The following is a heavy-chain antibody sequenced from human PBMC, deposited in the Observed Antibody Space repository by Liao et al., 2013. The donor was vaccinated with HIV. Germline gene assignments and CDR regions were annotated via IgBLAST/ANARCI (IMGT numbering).Heavy chain of an antibody. CDR2: IYMRGST. V-gene: IGHV4-61*02. Sequence: QVQLQESGPGLVKPSQTLSLTCTVSGGSISSGSYYWSWIRQPAGKGLEWIGRIYMRGSTNYNPSLKSRVTMSVDTSKNQFSLKLSSVTAADTAAYYCAREPIRLTGDFGHVVGFDYWGQGTLVTVSS. J-gene: IGHJ4*02. CDR3: AREPIRLTGDFGHVVGFDY. D-gene: IGHD7-27*01. CDR1: GGSISSGSYY.